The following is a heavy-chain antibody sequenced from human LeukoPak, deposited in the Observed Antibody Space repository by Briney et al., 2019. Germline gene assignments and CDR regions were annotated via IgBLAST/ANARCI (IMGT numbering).Heavy chain of an antibody. V-gene: IGHV3-30*03. J-gene: IGHJ4*02. D-gene: IGHD1-14*01. CDR3: AADHDFDY. Sequence: GGSLRLSCAASGFTFSSYDMHWVRQAPGKGLEWVAVISYDGSNKYFADSVKGRFTISRDNSKNTLYLQMNSLRAEDTAVYYCAADHDFDYWGQGTLVTVSS. CDR2: ISYDGSNK. CDR1: GFTFSSYD.